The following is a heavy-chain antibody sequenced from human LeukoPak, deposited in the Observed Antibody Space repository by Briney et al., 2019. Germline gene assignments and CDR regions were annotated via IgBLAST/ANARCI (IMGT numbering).Heavy chain of an antibody. V-gene: IGHV1-8*01. CDR1: GYRFTSYD. Sequence: ASVKVSCKTSGYRFTSYDINWVRLTTGLGLEWMGWMNPHSGNTGYAQKFQGRVTMTRDMSTSTVYMELSSLRSEDTAVYYCARDNSGAKFDPWGQGTLVTVSS. CDR3: ARDNSGAKFDP. J-gene: IGHJ5*02. CDR2: MNPHSGNT. D-gene: IGHD6-19*01.